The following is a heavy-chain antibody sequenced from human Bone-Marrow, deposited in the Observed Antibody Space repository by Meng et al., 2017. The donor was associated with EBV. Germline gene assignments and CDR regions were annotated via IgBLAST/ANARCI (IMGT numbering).Heavy chain of an antibody. CDR2: ISESGGNT. D-gene: IGHD1-7*01. V-gene: IGHV3-23*01. CDR1: GFTFSSYA. Sequence: EVHLLESXXGLVQXGGSLRLSCAASGFTFSSYAMSWVRQAPGKGLEWVSGISESGGNTYYADSVKGRLTISRDNSENTLYLQMNSLRAEDTAVYYCTTYNWNSSDWGQGTLVTVSS. CDR3: TTYNWNSSD. J-gene: IGHJ4*02.